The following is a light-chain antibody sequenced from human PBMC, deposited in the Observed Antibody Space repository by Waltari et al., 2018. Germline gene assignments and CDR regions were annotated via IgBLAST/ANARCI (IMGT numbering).Light chain of an antibody. CDR1: DIGTKS. CDR2: DDP. J-gene: IGLJ3*02. Sequence: SYVLTQPPSASVVPGQTATITRGGSDIGTKSVQWYQQKPGQAPLAVVHDDPGRPSGIPERFSGSNSAHTATLTISRVEAGDEAHYFCQVWDTRSDHWVFGGGTKLTVL. V-gene: IGLV3-21*02. CDR3: QVWDTRSDHWV.